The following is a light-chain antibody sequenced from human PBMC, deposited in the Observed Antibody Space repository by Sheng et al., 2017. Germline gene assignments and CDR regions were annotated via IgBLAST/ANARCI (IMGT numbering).Light chain of an antibody. Sequence: EIVLTQSPATLSLSPGERATLSCRASQSISTYLAWYQQKPGQTPRLLIYDASNRATGIPARFSGSGSGTDFTLTISSLEPEDFATYYCQQSYGTYTFGQGTKLEIK. J-gene: IGKJ2*01. CDR2: DAS. CDR1: QSISTY. V-gene: IGKV3-11*01. CDR3: QQSYGTYT.